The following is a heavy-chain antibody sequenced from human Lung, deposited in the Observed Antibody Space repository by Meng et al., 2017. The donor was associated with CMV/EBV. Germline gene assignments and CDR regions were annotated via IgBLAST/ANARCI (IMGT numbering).Heavy chain of an antibody. CDR2: IYYSGGT. CDR3: VRHFSGSNVCYTDWFDP. Sequence: SDTLSLXXTVSGCAISPYYWTWIRQPPGKGLEWMGYIYYSGGTNYNPSLKSPVTLSVDTSKNQFCLKLTSVTAVDTAVYYCVRHFSGSNVCYTDWFDPWGQVTXVTVSS. V-gene: IGHV4-59*01. D-gene: IGHD2-2*02. J-gene: IGHJ5*02. CDR1: GCAISPYY.